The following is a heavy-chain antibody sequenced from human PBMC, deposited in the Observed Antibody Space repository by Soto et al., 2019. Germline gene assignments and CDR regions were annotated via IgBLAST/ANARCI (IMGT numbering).Heavy chain of an antibody. CDR2: ISAHNGNT. J-gene: IGHJ4*02. D-gene: IGHD1-1*01. CDR1: GYTFTSYG. Sequence: QVHLVQSGAEVKKPGASVKVSSKGSGYTFTSYGITWVRQAPGQGLEWMGWISAHNGNTNYAHKLQGRVTVTRDTSTSTAYMELRSLRSDDTAVYYCARGRYGDYWDQGALVTVSS. CDR3: ARGRYGDY. V-gene: IGHV1-18*01.